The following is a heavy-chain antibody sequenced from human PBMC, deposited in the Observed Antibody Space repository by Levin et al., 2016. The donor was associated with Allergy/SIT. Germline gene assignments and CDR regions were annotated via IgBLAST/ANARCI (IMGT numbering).Heavy chain of an antibody. D-gene: IGHD4-17*01. CDR1: GGTFSSYA. CDR2: IIPILGIA. V-gene: IGHV1-69*04. Sequence: SVKVSCKASGGTFSSYAISWVRQAPGQGLEWMGRIIPILGIANYAQKFQGRVTITADKSTSTAYMELSSLRSEDTAVYYCARGTTYDHPYGDYVGYFDYWGQGTLVTVSS. J-gene: IGHJ4*02. CDR3: ARGTTYDHPYGDYVGYFDY.